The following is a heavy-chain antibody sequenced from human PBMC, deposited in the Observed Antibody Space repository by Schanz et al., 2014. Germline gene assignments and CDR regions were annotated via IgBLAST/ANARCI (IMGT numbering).Heavy chain of an antibody. Sequence: QVQLVQSGAEVKKPGASVKVSCKASGYTFTSDSMHWVRQAPGQGLEWMGRIIPILGIANYAQKFQGRVTVTADKSTSTAYMELSSLKSEDTAVYYCARDGVDAAAGGNYWGQGTLVTVSS. CDR1: GYTFTSDS. J-gene: IGHJ4*02. CDR3: ARDGVDAAAGGNY. D-gene: IGHD6-13*01. V-gene: IGHV1-69*09. CDR2: IIPILGIA.